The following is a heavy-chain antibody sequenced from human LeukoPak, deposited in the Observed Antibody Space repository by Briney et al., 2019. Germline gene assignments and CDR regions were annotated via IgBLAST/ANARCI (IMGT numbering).Heavy chain of an antibody. CDR1: GGSISSGGYY. V-gene: IGHV4-31*03. D-gene: IGHD6-19*01. CDR2: IYYSGST. Sequence: SETLSLTCTVSGGSISSGGYYWSWIRQHPGKGLEWIGYIYYSGSTYYNPSLKSRVTISVDTPKNQFSLKLSSVTAADTAVYYCARWGASGWFDYWGQGTLVTVSS. J-gene: IGHJ4*02. CDR3: ARWGASGWFDY.